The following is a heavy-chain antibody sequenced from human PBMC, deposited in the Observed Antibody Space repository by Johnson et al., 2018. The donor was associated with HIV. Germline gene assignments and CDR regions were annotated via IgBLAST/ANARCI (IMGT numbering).Heavy chain of an antibody. CDR3: AKERGISGGFDF. D-gene: IGHD2-15*01. CDR2: IYSDGST. CDR1: GFTVSSNY. Sequence: VQLVESGGGLIQPVGSLRLSCAASGFTVSSNYMSWVRQAPGKGLEWVSLIYSDGSTYYADSVKGRFTISRDNSKNMVYLQMNGLRAEDTAVYYCAKERGISGGFDFWGQGTRVTVSS. J-gene: IGHJ3*01. V-gene: IGHV3-53*01.